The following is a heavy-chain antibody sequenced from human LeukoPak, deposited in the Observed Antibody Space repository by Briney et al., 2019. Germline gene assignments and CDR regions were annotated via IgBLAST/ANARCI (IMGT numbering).Heavy chain of an antibody. V-gene: IGHV3-15*01. CDR2: IKSKTDSGTT. CDR3: TTAPAQSDY. Sequence: GGSLRLSCADSGFTFRNAWMSWVRQAPGKGLEWVGRIKSKTDSGTTDYAAPVKGRFTISRDDSKNTLYLQMNSLKFEDTAVYYCTTAPAQSDYWGQGTLVTVSS. D-gene: IGHD2-2*01. J-gene: IGHJ4*02. CDR1: GFTFRNAW.